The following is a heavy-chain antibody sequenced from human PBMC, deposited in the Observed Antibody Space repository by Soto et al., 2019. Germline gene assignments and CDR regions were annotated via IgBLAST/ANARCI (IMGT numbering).Heavy chain of an antibody. CDR3: AREGLRYYYYGMDV. J-gene: IGHJ6*02. V-gene: IGHV3-30-3*01. Sequence: GGSLRLSCAASGFTFSSYAMHWVRQAPGKGLEWVAVISYDGSNKYYADPVKGRFTISRDNSKNTLYLQMNSLRAEDTAVYYCAREGLRYYYYGMDVWGQGTTVTVSS. CDR1: GFTFSSYA. CDR2: ISYDGSNK.